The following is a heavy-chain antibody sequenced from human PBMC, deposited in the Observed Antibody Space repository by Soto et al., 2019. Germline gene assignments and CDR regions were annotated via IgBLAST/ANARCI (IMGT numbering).Heavy chain of an antibody. CDR2: INHSGST. CDR1: GGSFSGYY. V-gene: IGHV4-34*01. D-gene: IGHD3-10*01. Sequence: SETLSLTCAVYGGSFSGYYWSWIRQPPGKGLEWIGEINHSGSTNYNPSLKSRVTISVDTSKNQFSLKLSSVTAADTAVYYCASLYGSGSYYRGSYWYYYGMDVWGQGTTVT. CDR3: ASLYGSGSYYRGSYWYYYGMDV. J-gene: IGHJ6*02.